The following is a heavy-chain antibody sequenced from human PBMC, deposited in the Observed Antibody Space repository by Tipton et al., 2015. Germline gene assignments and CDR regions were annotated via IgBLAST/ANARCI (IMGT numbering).Heavy chain of an antibody. V-gene: IGHV4-61*01. CDR2: ISFSDTT. CDR3: ARARGRHGGLFDS. J-gene: IGHJ4*02. D-gene: IGHD4-23*01. CDR1: GGSVSSGSYY. Sequence: TLSLTCTVSGGSVSSGSYYWSWIRQPPGKGLEWIGYISFSDTTHYNPSLKSRITISLNTSKNQFSLRVRSVTAADTAVYYCARARGRHGGLFDSWGQGILVTVSS.